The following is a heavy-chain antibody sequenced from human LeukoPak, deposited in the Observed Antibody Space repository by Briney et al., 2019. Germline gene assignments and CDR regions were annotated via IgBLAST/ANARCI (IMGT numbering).Heavy chain of an antibody. J-gene: IGHJ4*02. V-gene: IGHV3-30*18. CDR1: GFTFSSYG. D-gene: IGHD3-9*01. CDR2: ISYDGSNK. Sequence: PGGSLRLSCAASGFTFSSYGMYWVRQAPGKGLEWVAVISYDGSNKYYADSVKGRFTISRDNSKNTLYLQMNSLRAEDTAVYYCAKGTPTYRFDWLLYFDYWGQGTLVTVSS. CDR3: AKGTPTYRFDWLLYFDY.